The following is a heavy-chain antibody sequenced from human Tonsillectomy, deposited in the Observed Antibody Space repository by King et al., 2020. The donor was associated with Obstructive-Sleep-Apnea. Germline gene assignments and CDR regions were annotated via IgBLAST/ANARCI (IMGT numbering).Heavy chain of an antibody. CDR3: AGDISPNLSLWFGELRVNAFDL. CDR2: ISSSSSYI. V-gene: IGHV3-21*01. D-gene: IGHD3-10*01. Sequence: VQLVESGGGLVKPGGSLRLSCAASGFTFSSYSMNWVRQAPGKGLEWVSSISSSSSYIYYADSVKGRFTISRDNAKNSLYLQMNGLRAEDTAVYYCAGDISPNLSLWFGELRVNAFDLWGQGTMVTVSS. CDR1: GFTFSSYS. J-gene: IGHJ3*01.